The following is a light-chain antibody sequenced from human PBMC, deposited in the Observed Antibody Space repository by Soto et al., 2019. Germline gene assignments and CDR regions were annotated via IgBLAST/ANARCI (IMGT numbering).Light chain of an antibody. Sequence: DIQMTQSPSSLSASVGDRVTITCRASQGIRNDLGWYQQKPGKAPKLLIYAASSLQSGVPSRFSGSGSGTEFTLTINSLQSEDFAVYYCQQYQNLWTFGQGTKVDIK. J-gene: IGKJ1*01. CDR3: QQYQNLWT. CDR2: AAS. CDR1: QGIRND. V-gene: IGKV1-17*01.